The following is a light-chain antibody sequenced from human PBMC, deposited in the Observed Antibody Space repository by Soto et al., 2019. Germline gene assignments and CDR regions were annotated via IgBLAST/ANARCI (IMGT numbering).Light chain of an antibody. CDR2: DAS. CDR1: QSISSW. Sequence: DIQMTQSPSTLSASVGDRVTITCRASQSISSWLAWYQQKPGKAPKLLIYDASSLESGGPSRFSGSGSGTEFTLTISSLQPDDFATYYCQQYNSYSLTWTFGQGTKVEIK. J-gene: IGKJ1*01. CDR3: QQYNSYSLTWT. V-gene: IGKV1-5*01.